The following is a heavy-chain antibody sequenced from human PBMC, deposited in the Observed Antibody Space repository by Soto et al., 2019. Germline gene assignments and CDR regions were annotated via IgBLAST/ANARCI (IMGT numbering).Heavy chain of an antibody. CDR3: ARYESSSHSY. CDR1: GGSINSGNYY. CDR2: IYYSGTT. J-gene: IGHJ4*02. V-gene: IGHV4-30-4*01. Sequence: QVQLQESGPGLVKTSQTLSLTCTVSGGSINSGNYYWSWIRQPPGKDLEWIGDIYYSGTTYYNPSLSSRVTMSVDTSKYQFSLKLSLVTAADTAVYFCARYESSSHSYWGQGALVTVSS. D-gene: IGHD3-22*01.